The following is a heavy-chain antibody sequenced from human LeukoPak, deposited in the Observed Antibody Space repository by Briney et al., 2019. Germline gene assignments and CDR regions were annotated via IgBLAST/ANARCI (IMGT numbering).Heavy chain of an antibody. CDR1: GYSFTSYW. D-gene: IGHD4-17*01. V-gene: IGHV5-51*01. CDR2: IYPGDSDT. CDR3: ARHKYVTTSPGRYYYYYMDV. Sequence: GASLQISCEASGYSFTSYWIGWVRQMPGKGLEWMGIIYPGDSDTRYSPSFQGQVTISADKSISTAYLQWSSLKASDTAMYYCARHKYVTTSPGRYYYYYMDVWGKGTTVTVSS. J-gene: IGHJ6*03.